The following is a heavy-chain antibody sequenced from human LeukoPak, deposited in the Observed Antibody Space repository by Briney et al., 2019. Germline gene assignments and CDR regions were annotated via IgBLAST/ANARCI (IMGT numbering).Heavy chain of an antibody. CDR1: GGSFSSGGYY. CDR2: IYYSGTT. D-gene: IGHD3-10*01. J-gene: IGHJ4*02. V-gene: IGHV4-31*03. CDR3: ANIWFGELARDY. Sequence: PSETLSLTCTVSGGSFSSGGYYWSWIRQHPGEGLEWIGYIYYSGTTYYNPSLKSRLTISLDTSKNQFSLKLTSVTAADTAVYYCANIWFGELARDYWGQGTLVTVSS.